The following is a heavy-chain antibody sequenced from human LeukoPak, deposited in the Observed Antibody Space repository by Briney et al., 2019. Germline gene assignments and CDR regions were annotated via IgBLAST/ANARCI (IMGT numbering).Heavy chain of an antibody. CDR1: GGSISSRSYY. J-gene: IGHJ5*02. CDR3: ARLCHTGGWSNWFDP. CDR2: IYYSGST. V-gene: IGHV4-39*01. Sequence: SETLSLTCTVYGGSISSRSYYWGWLRQPPGKGLDGIGSIYYSGSTYYNPSVQPRVTISVATSKPPFSLTLSAVTAADSVVYSCARLCHTGGWSNWFDPWGQGTLVTVSS. D-gene: IGHD6-19*01.